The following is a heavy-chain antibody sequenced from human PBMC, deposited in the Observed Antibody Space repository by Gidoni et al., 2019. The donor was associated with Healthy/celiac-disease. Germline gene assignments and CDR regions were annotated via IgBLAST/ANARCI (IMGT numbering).Heavy chain of an antibody. CDR1: GFTFSSYG. CDR3: AKDLRVYYDSSGYYPDFDY. D-gene: IGHD3-22*01. Sequence: QVQLVESGGGVVQPGRSLRLSCAASGFTFSSYGMHWVRQAPGKGLEWVAVISYDGSNKYYADSVKGRFTISRDNSKNTLYLQMNSLRAEDTAVYYCAKDLRVYYDSSGYYPDFDYWGQGTLVTVSS. CDR2: ISYDGSNK. V-gene: IGHV3-30*18. J-gene: IGHJ4*02.